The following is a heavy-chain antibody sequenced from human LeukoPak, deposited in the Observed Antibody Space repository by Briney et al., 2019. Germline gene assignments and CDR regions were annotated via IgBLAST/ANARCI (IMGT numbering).Heavy chain of an antibody. V-gene: IGHV3-30*02. D-gene: IGHD3-10*01. Sequence: GGSLRLSCAASGFTFSSYGMVRQAPGKGLEWVAFIRYDGSNKNYADSVKGRFTISRDNSKNTLYLQMNSLRAEDTAVYYCASTESLSYWGQGTLVTVSS. CDR2: IRYDGSNK. J-gene: IGHJ4*02. CDR3: ASTESLSY. CDR1: GFTFSSYG.